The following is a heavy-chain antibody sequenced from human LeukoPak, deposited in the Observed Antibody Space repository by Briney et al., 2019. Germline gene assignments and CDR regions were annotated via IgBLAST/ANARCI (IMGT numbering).Heavy chain of an antibody. CDR1: GGTFSSYA. Sequence: SVKVSCKASGGTFSSYAISWVRQAPGQGLEWMGGIIPIFGTANYAQKFQGRVTITADESTSTAYMELSSLRSEDTAVYYCARDLPDCSSTSCSDAFDIWGQGTMVTVSS. CDR3: ARDLPDCSSTSCSDAFDI. V-gene: IGHV1-69*13. CDR2: IIPIFGTA. D-gene: IGHD2-2*01. J-gene: IGHJ3*02.